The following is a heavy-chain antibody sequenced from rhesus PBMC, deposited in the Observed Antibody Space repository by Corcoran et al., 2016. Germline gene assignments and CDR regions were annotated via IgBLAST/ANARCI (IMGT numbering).Heavy chain of an antibody. V-gene: IGHV4-80*01. CDR1: GGSFSSYW. Sequence: QVQLQESGPGLVKPSETLSLTCAVSGGSFSSYWWSWIRQPPGKGLEWIGEINGNSGSTNYNPSRKSRVTISKDASKNQFSLKLSSVTAADTAVYYCARLGAFDYWGQGVLVTVSS. J-gene: IGHJ4*01. CDR2: INGNSGST. CDR3: ARLGAFDY.